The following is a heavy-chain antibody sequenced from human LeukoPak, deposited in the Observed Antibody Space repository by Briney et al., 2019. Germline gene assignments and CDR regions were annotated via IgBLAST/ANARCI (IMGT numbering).Heavy chain of an antibody. Sequence: ASVKVSCKASGYTFTGYYMHWVRQAPGQGLEWMGWINPNSGGTNYAQKFQGRVTMTRDTSISTAYMELSRLRSDDTAVYCCARETAGRIAVAVSWFDPWGQGTLVTVSS. CDR2: INPNSGGT. CDR1: GYTFTGYY. CDR3: ARETAGRIAVAVSWFDP. D-gene: IGHD6-19*01. V-gene: IGHV1-2*02. J-gene: IGHJ5*02.